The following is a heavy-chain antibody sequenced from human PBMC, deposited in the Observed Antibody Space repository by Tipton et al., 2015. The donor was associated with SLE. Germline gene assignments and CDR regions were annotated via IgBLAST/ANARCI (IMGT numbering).Heavy chain of an antibody. J-gene: IGHJ4*02. CDR2: IHHGGST. Sequence: TLSLTCTLSPGSISSGGYYWTWIRQPPGKGLEWIGEIHHGGSTYYNPSLKSRVTLSVDTSKNQFSLNLRSVTAADTAVYYCARGQYKRDYWGQGTLVTVSS. D-gene: IGHD1-1*01. V-gene: IGHV4-31*03. CDR1: PGSISSGGYY. CDR3: ARGQYKRDY.